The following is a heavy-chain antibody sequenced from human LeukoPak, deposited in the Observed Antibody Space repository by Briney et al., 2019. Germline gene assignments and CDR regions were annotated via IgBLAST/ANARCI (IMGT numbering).Heavy chain of an antibody. CDR1: GFTFSSYS. D-gene: IGHD5-24*01. J-gene: IGHJ3*02. V-gene: IGHV3-48*01. CDR2: ISSSSSTI. CDR3: AREGDGYTSDAFDI. Sequence: GGSLRLSCAASGFTFSSYSMNWVRQAPGKGLEWVSYISSSSSTIYYADSVKGRFTISRDNAKSSLYLQMNSLRAEDTAVYYCAREGDGYTSDAFDIWGQGTMVTVSS.